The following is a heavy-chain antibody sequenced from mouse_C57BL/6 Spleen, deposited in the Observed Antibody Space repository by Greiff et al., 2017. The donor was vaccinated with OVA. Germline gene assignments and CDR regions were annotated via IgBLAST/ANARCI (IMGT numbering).Heavy chain of an antibody. D-gene: IGHD2-1*01. Sequence: VQLQQSGPELVTPGASVTISCKASGYSFTRYYIHWVKQRPGQGLEWIGWIYPGSGNTKYNEKFKGKATLEAETSSSTAYMQLSRLTSEDSAVYYCARTYGNYDWYFDVWGTGTTVTVSS. J-gene: IGHJ1*03. V-gene: IGHV1-66*01. CDR2: IYPGSGNT. CDR1: GYSFTRYY. CDR3: ARTYGNYDWYFDV.